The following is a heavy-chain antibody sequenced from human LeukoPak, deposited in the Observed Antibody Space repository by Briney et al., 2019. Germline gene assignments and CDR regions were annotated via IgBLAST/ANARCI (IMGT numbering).Heavy chain of an antibody. V-gene: IGHV3-53*01. CDR3: ARDVAGGSGSLWANYYYGMDV. CDR1: GFTVSSNY. D-gene: IGHD3-10*01. CDR2: IYSSGSA. J-gene: IGHJ6*04. Sequence: PGGSLRLSCAASGFTVSSNYMSWVRQAPGKGLEWVSFIYSSGSAYYADSVKGRFTISRDNSKNTLYLHMNSLRAEDTAVYYCARDVAGGSGSLWANYYYGMDVWGKGTTVTVSS.